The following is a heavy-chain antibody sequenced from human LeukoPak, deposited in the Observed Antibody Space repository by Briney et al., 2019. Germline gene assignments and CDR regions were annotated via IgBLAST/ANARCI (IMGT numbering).Heavy chain of an antibody. V-gene: IGHV1-8*01. CDR3: ARGRGIVVVTAASVAFDI. D-gene: IGHD2-21*02. Sequence: GASVRVSCKASGYTFTSYDINRVRQATGQGLEWMGWMNPNSGNTGYAQKFQGRVTMTRNTSISTAYMELSSLRSEDTAVYYCARGRGIVVVTAASVAFDIWGQGTMVTVSS. J-gene: IGHJ3*02. CDR1: GYTFTSYD. CDR2: MNPNSGNT.